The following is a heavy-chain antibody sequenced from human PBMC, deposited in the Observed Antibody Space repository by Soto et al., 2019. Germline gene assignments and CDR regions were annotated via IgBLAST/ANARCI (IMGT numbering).Heavy chain of an antibody. J-gene: IGHJ4*02. V-gene: IGHV4-34*01. CDR2: INHSGST. CDR1: GGSFSGYY. Sequence: SETLSLTCAVYGGSFSGYYWSWIRQPPGKGLEWIGEINHSGSTNYNPSLKSRVTISVDTSKNQFSLKLSSVTAADTAVYYCAREVDTAMVLDYWGQGTLVTVS. CDR3: AREVDTAMVLDY. D-gene: IGHD5-18*01.